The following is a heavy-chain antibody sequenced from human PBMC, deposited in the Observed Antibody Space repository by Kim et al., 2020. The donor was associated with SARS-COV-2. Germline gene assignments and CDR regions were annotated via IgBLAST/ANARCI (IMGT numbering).Heavy chain of an antibody. J-gene: IGHJ1*01. V-gene: IGHV1-69*13. Sequence: SVKVSCKASGGTFSSYAISWVRQAPGQGLEWMGGIIPIFGTANYAQKFQGRVTITADESTSTAYMELSSLRSEDTAVYYCARHGGIVVVPAAIGYFQHWGQGTLVTVSS. D-gene: IGHD2-2*01. CDR3: ARHGGIVVVPAAIGYFQH. CDR1: GGTFSSYA. CDR2: IIPIFGTA.